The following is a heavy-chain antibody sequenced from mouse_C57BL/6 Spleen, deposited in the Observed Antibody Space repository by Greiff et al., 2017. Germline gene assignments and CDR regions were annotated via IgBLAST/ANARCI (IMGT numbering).Heavy chain of an antibody. V-gene: IGHV2-2*01. J-gene: IGHJ1*03. CDR1: GFSLTSYG. Sequence: QVQLKESGPGLVQPSQSLSITCTVSGFSLTSYGVHWVRQSPGKGLEWLGVIWSGGSTDYNAAFISRLSISKDNSKSQVFFKMNSLQADDTAIYYCARNRGTVVATRYFDVWGTGTTVTVSS. CDR2: IWSGGST. D-gene: IGHD1-1*01. CDR3: ARNRGTVVATRYFDV.